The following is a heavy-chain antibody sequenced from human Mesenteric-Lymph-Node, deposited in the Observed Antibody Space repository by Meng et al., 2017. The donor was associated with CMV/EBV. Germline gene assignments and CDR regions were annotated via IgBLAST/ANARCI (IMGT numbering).Heavy chain of an antibody. CDR2: TRNKANSYTT. CDR1: GFTFSSYW. CDR3: ARRPYRNDYINYGAFDI. Sequence: GESLKISCAASGFTFSSYWMSWVRQAPGKGPEWVGRTRNKANSYTTEYAASVKGRFTISRDDSKNSLYLQMNSLKTEDTAVYYCARRPYRNDYINYGAFDIWGQGTMVTVSS. D-gene: IGHD4-11*01. J-gene: IGHJ3*02. V-gene: IGHV3-72*01.